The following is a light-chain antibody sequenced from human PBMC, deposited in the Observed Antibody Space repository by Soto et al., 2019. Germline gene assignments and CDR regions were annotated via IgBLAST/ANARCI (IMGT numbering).Light chain of an antibody. CDR1: SSDVGSYNL. Sequence: QSALTQPASVSGSPGQSITISCTGTSSDVGSYNLVSWYQQHPGKAPKLMIYEVSKRPSGVSNRFSGSKSGNTASLTISGLQAEDEADYYCCSHAGSSSYVLGTGTKLTVL. V-gene: IGLV2-23*02. CDR2: EVS. CDR3: CSHAGSSSYV. J-gene: IGLJ1*01.